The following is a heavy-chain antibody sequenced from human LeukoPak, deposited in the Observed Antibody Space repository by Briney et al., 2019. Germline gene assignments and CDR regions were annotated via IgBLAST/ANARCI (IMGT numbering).Heavy chain of an antibody. D-gene: IGHD4-23*01. V-gene: IGHV3-23*01. Sequence: AGSLRLSCAASGFSFSSYAMSWVRQAPGKGLEWVSAISGSGGSTYYADSVKGRFTISRDNSKNTLYLQMNSLRAEDTAVYYCAKDERRTTVGHFDYWGQGTLVTVSS. CDR3: AKDERRTTVGHFDY. J-gene: IGHJ4*02. CDR2: ISGSGGST. CDR1: GFSFSSYA.